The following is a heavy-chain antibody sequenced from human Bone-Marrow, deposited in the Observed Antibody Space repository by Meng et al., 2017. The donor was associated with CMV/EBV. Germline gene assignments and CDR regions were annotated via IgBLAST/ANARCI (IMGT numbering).Heavy chain of an antibody. Sequence: SETLSLTCTVSGASIRNNFYWWNWIRQGPEKGLEWIGSIFHSGSTNHNPALWGRLSMSVDTSKGQFSLHLRSVTAADTAVYYCARSYRSEWSYGPEGNFDLWGQGTMVTVSS. D-gene: IGHD3-10*01. CDR3: ARSYRSEWSYGPEGNFDL. V-gene: IGHV4-31*03. CDR2: IFHSGST. CDR1: GASIRNNFYW. J-gene: IGHJ3*01.